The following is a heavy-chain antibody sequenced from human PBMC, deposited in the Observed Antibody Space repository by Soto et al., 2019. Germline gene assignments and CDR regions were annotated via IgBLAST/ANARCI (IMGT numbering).Heavy chain of an antibody. CDR2: ISAYNGNR. CDR3: ARGHDILTGWKVEF. V-gene: IGHV1-18*01. Sequence: QAQLVQSGSEVKKPGASVKVYCKASGYSFTDFGVNWVRQAPGQGLEWLGWISAYNGNRVYAQSFQGRLTVTTDTTRDTYYLELTNLRSDDTAIYYCARGHDILTGWKVEFWGEGTLVTVSS. J-gene: IGHJ4*02. CDR1: GYSFTDFG. D-gene: IGHD3-9*01.